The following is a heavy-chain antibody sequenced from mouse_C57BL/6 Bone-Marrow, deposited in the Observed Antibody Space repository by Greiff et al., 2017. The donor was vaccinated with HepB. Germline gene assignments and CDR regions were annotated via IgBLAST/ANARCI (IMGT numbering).Heavy chain of an antibody. CDR2: IDPETGGT. Sequence: QVQLQQSEAELVRPGASVTLSCKASGYTFTDYEMHWVKQTPVHGLEWIGAIDPETGGTAYNQKFKGKAILTADKSSSTAYMELRSLTSEDSAVYYCTRSDDGYYRYWFAYWGQGTLVTVSA. CDR1: GYTFTDYE. D-gene: IGHD2-3*01. CDR3: TRSDDGYYRYWFAY. J-gene: IGHJ3*01. V-gene: IGHV1-15*01.